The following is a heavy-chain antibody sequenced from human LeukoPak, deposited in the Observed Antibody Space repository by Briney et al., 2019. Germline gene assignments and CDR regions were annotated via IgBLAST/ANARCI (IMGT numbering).Heavy chain of an antibody. J-gene: IGHJ4*02. Sequence: ASGPTLVNPTQTPTLTCTLSGFSLSTSGVGVGWIRQPPGKALEWLALIYWDDDKRYSPSLKSRLTITKDTSKKQVVLTMTNMDPVDTGTYYCANLTSRISMIAFDYWGQGTLVTVSS. CDR1: GFSLSTSGVG. CDR3: ANLTSRISMIAFDY. CDR2: IYWDDDK. D-gene: IGHD3-22*01. V-gene: IGHV2-5*02.